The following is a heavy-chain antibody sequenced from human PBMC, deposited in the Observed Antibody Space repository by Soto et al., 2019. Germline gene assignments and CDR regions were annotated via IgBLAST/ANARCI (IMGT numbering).Heavy chain of an antibody. CDR3: AGLGSTAADL. CDR1: GFTFTSSA. D-gene: IGHD2-2*01. CDR2: SVVGSGST. J-gene: IGHJ5*02. V-gene: IGHV1-58*01. Sequence: QMQLVQSGPDVKKPGTSVKVSCRASGFTFTSSAVQWVRQARGPRLEWIGWSVVGSGSTSFAQKIHERVTLTRDMSTNTVYMELSSLRSEDTAVYYWAGLGSTAADLWGQGTLVTVSS.